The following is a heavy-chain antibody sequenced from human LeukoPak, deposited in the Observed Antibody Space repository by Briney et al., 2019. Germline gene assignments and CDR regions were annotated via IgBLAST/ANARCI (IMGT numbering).Heavy chain of an antibody. CDR3: ARDAQRGFDYSNSLQY. CDR2: IWSDGTNT. CDR1: GFTFNHYG. V-gene: IGHV3-33*01. Sequence: GGSLRLSCAATGFTFNHYGMHWVRQAPGKGLEWVAVIWSDGTNTYYTGSVKGRLTISRVDSEKTVYLQMKSLRPEDTGVYYCARDAQRGFDYSNSLQYWGQGTPVTVST. J-gene: IGHJ4*02. D-gene: IGHD4-11*01.